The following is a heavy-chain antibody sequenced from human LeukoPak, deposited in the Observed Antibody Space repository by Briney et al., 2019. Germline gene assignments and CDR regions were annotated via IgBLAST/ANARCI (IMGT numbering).Heavy chain of an antibody. V-gene: IGHV4-38-2*02. CDR2: IYHSGST. Sequence: SETLSLACTVSGYSISSGYYWGWIRQPPGKGLEWIGSIYHSGSTYYNPSLKSRVTISVDTSKNQFSLKLSSVTAADTAVYYCATRKVRYSSSWYTRVQYYFDHWGQGTLVTVSS. CDR3: ATRKVRYSSSWYTRVQYYFDH. D-gene: IGHD6-13*01. CDR1: GYSISSGYY. J-gene: IGHJ4*02.